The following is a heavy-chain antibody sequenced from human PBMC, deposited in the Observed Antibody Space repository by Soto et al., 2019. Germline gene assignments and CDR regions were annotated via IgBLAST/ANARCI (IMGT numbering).Heavy chain of an antibody. V-gene: IGHV3-66*01. CDR2: IYNDGTT. CDR3: ARGCILRCLPYFDY. J-gene: IGHJ4*02. Sequence: PGRSLRLSCEVSGFTVSSNYMSWVRQAPGKGLEWVSVIYNDGTTSYGDSVKGRFSISRDSSKNTLYLQMNNLRAEDTAVYYCARGCILRCLPYFDYWGRGTLVTVSS. CDR1: GFTVSSNY. D-gene: IGHD3-16*01.